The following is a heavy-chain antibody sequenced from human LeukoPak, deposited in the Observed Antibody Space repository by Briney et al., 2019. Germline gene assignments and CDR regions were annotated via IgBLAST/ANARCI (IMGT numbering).Heavy chain of an antibody. CDR2: IITSGVST. CDR1: GFTFSTYA. Sequence: GGSLRLSCAASGFTFSTYAMSWVRQAPGKGLEWVSGIITSGVSTYYADSVKGRFTISRDNSKNTLYLQMSSLRTEDTAVYYCVKVDGEYGSGSYYFDYWGQGTLVTVSS. J-gene: IGHJ4*02. V-gene: IGHV3-23*01. D-gene: IGHD3-10*01. CDR3: VKVDGEYGSGSYYFDY.